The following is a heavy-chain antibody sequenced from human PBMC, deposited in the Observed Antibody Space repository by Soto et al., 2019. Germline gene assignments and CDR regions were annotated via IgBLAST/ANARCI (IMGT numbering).Heavy chain of an antibody. CDR3: AREVTMQIYYFDS. Sequence: SETLSRTCTVSGACISTGPYFWSWIRRPPGKGLEWIGYVDYSGSTYYNPSLESRLTMSVNTSQNHFSLQLSSVTAADTAVYFCAREVTMQIYYFDSWGQGTLVTVSS. V-gene: IGHV4-30-4*02. J-gene: IGHJ4*02. CDR1: GACISTGPYF. CDR2: VDYSGST. D-gene: IGHD2-2*01.